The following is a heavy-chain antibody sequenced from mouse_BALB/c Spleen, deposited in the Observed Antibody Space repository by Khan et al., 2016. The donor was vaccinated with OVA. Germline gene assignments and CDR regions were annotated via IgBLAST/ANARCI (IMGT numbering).Heavy chain of an antibody. Sequence: EVELVESGGGLVQPGGSRKLSCAASGFTFSDYGMAWVRQAPGKGPEWVAFISDLAYTIYYGDAVTGRFTISRENAKKNLYLEMSSLRSEDTAIYYCARGGGTAPFAYWGLGTLVTVSA. V-gene: IGHV5-15*02. CDR1: GFTFSDYG. CDR3: ARGGGTAPFAY. D-gene: IGHD1-2*01. J-gene: IGHJ3*01. CDR2: ISDLAYTI.